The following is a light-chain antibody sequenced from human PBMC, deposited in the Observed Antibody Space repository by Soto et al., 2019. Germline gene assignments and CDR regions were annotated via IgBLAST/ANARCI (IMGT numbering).Light chain of an antibody. CDR1: QSVYNN. Sequence: EIVMTQSPATLSVSPGERATLSCRSSQSVYNNLAWYQQKPGQAPRLLIYGASTRATGIPARFSGSGSGTEFTLTISSLQSEDLSGYFGHQYHNLPPVTFGTGTKVDI. J-gene: IGKJ3*01. CDR2: GAS. CDR3: HQYHNLPPVT. V-gene: IGKV3-15*01.